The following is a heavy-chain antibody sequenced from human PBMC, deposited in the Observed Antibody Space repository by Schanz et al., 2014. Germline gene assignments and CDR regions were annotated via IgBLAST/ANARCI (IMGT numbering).Heavy chain of an antibody. V-gene: IGHV3-11*05. CDR2: ISGTTTYT. Sequence: QVQLVESGGGLVKPGGSLRLSCAASGFTFSDYYMSWIRQAPGKGLEWVSDISGTTTYTNYADSVKGRFTISRDNAKNSLYLQMNGLRAEDTAVYYCARDQRMAAAGLVDYWGHGTLVTVSS. CDR1: GFTFSDYY. J-gene: IGHJ4*01. CDR3: ARDQRMAAAGLVDY. D-gene: IGHD6-13*01.